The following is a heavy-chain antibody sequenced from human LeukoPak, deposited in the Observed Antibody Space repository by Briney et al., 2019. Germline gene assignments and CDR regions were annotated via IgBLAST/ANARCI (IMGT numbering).Heavy chain of an antibody. V-gene: IGHV3-23*01. CDR2: ISGSGGST. J-gene: IGHJ4*02. D-gene: IGHD6-19*01. Sequence: GGSLRLSCAASGFTFSSYAMSWVRQAPGKGLEWVSAISGSGGSTYYADSVKGRFTISRDNSKNTLYLQMNSLRAEDTAVYYCAKDSLSLREQGLVLPSYFAYWGQEPLVPVPS. CDR1: GFTFSSYA. CDR3: AKDSLSLREQGLVLPSYFAY.